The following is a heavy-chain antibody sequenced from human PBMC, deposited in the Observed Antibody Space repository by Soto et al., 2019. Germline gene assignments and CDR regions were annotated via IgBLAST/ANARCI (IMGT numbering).Heavy chain of an antibody. Sequence: GGSLRLSCTASGFTFGDYAMSWFRQAPGKGLEWVGFIRSKAYGGTTEYAASVKGRFTISRDDSKSIAYLQMNSLKTEDTAVYYCTRDHRENYYDSSGYYPYWGQGTLVTVSS. J-gene: IGHJ4*02. CDR3: TRDHRENYYDSSGYYPY. D-gene: IGHD3-22*01. CDR2: IRSKAYGGTT. V-gene: IGHV3-49*03. CDR1: GFTFGDYA.